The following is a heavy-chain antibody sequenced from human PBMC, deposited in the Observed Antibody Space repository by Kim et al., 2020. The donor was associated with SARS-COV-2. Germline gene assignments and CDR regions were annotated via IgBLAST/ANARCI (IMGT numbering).Heavy chain of an antibody. CDR3: ARSAYCSSTSCYVDYYYGMDV. D-gene: IGHD2-2*01. CDR1: GYSFTSYW. Sequence: GESLKISCKGSGYSFTSYWIGWVRQMPGKGLEWMGIIYPGDSDTRYSPSFQGQVTISADKSISTAYLQWSSLKASDTAMYYCARSAYCSSTSCYVDYYYGMDVWGQGTTVTVSS. J-gene: IGHJ6*02. CDR2: IYPGDSDT. V-gene: IGHV5-51*01.